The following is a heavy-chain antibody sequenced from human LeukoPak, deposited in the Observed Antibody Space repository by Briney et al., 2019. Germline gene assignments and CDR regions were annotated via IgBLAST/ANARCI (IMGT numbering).Heavy chain of an antibody. J-gene: IGHJ4*02. CDR3: ARTYISGGSCRRFDY. D-gene: IGHD2-15*01. Sequence: TGGSLRLSCAASGFTFSSYWMHWVRQAPGKGLVWVSRINSDGSSTSCADSVKGRFTISRDNAKNTLYLQMNSLRAEDTAVYYCARTYISGGSCRRFDYWGQGTLVTVSS. CDR2: INSDGSST. V-gene: IGHV3-74*01. CDR1: GFTFSSYW.